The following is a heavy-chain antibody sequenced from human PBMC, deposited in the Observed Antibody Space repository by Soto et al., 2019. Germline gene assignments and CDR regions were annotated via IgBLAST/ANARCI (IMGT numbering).Heavy chain of an antibody. V-gene: IGHV2-5*02. CDR3: AHLKLWFGEIDAFDI. J-gene: IGHJ3*02. Sequence: QITLKESGPTLVKPTQTLTLTCTFSGFSLSTSGVGVGWIRQPPGKALEWLALIYWDDDKRYSPSLKSRLTITKDTSKHQVVLTMTNMDPVDTATYYCAHLKLWFGEIDAFDIWGQGTMVTVSS. CDR1: GFSLSTSGVG. D-gene: IGHD3-10*01. CDR2: IYWDDDK.